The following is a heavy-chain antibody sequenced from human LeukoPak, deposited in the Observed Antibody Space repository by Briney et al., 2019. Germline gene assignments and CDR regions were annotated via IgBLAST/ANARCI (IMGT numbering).Heavy chain of an antibody. CDR3: VKEQQWLAFDY. CDR2: ISSSSRYI. D-gene: IGHD6-19*01. J-gene: IGHJ4*02. Sequence: NPGGSLRLSCAASGFTFTSYWMSWVRQAPGKGLEWVSSISSSSRYIYYADSVKGRFTISRDNAKNSLNLQMNSLRAEDTAMYYCVKEQQWLAFDYWGQGTLVTVSS. V-gene: IGHV3-21*01. CDR1: GFTFTSYW.